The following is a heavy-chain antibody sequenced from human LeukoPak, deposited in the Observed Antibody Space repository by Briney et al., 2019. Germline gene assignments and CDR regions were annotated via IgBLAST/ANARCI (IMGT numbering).Heavy chain of an antibody. J-gene: IGHJ6*02. CDR2: INHSGST. Sequence: SETLSLTCAVYGGSFSGYYWSWIRQPPGKGLEWIGEINHSGSTNYNPSLKSRVTISVDTSKNQFSLKLSSVTAADTAVYYCARARPYYDFWSGHRHYYYGMDVWGQGTTVTVSS. V-gene: IGHV4-34*01. CDR3: ARARPYYDFWSGHRHYYYGMDV. D-gene: IGHD3-3*01. CDR1: GGSFSGYY.